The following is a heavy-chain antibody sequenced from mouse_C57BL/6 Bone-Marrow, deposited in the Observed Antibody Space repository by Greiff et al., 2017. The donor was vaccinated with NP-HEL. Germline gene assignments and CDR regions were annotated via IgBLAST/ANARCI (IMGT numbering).Heavy chain of an antibody. J-gene: IGHJ1*03. CDR2: ISDGGSYT. V-gene: IGHV5-4*01. Sequence: DVKLVESGGGLVKPGGSLKLSCAASGFTFSSYAMSWVRQTPEKRLEWVATISDGGSYTYYPDNVKGRITISRDNAKNNLYLQMSHLKSEDTAMYYCARDNGLGWYFDVWGTGTTVTVSS. CDR1: GFTFSSYA. CDR3: ARDNGLGWYFDV. D-gene: IGHD4-1*01.